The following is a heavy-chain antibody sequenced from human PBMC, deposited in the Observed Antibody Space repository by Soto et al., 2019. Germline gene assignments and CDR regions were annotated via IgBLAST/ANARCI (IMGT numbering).Heavy chain of an antibody. CDR2: IYWDDDK. CDR1: GFSLSTSGVG. V-gene: IGHV2-5*02. D-gene: IGHD7-27*01. CDR3: ALHLTNNWGFDY. Sequence: QITLKESGPTLVKPTQTLTLTCTFSGFSLSTSGVGVGWIRQPPGKALEWLALIYWDDDKRYSPSLKNRLTITKDTSKNQVVLAMTNMDPVDTATSYCALHLTNNWGFDYWGQGTLVTVSS. J-gene: IGHJ4*02.